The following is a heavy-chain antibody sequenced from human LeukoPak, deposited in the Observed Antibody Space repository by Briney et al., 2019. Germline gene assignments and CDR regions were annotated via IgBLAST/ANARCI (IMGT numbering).Heavy chain of an antibody. CDR2: IHRDGSRQ. Sequence: GGSLRLSCSASGLTFDSYWMTWVRQAPGKGLEWLAKIHRDGSRQSYVESVKGRFTISRDDDKTSLSLHMYSLRAEDTAVYYCNYKHVVRGVLLFDSWGQGTLVTVSS. J-gene: IGHJ4*02. V-gene: IGHV3-7*01. D-gene: IGHD3-10*01. CDR3: NYKHVVRGVLLFDS. CDR1: GLTFDSYW.